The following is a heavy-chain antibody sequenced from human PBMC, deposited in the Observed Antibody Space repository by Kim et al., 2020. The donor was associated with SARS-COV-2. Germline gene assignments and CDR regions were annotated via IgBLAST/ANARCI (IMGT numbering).Heavy chain of an antibody. Sequence: GESLKISCKGSGYSFTSYWIGWVRQMPGKGLEWMGIIYPGDSDTRYSPSFQGQVTISADKSISTAYLQWSSLKASDTAMYYCARHAYTAMVTGDYYYYGMDVWGQGTTVTVSS. CDR1: GYSFTSYW. D-gene: IGHD5-18*01. CDR2: IYPGDSDT. V-gene: IGHV5-51*01. CDR3: ARHAYTAMVTGDYYYYGMDV. J-gene: IGHJ6*02.